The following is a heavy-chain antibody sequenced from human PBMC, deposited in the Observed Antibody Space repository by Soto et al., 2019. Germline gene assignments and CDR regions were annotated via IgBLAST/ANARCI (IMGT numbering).Heavy chain of an antibody. D-gene: IGHD2-15*01. Sequence: SLRLSCAASGFTFDDYAMHWVRQAPGKGLEWVSGINWNSGKIGYADSVKGRFTISRDNAKNSLYLQMHSLRAEDTALYYCAKDLYGGSSGYFGMDVWGQGTTVTVSS. CDR3: AKDLYGGSSGYFGMDV. CDR1: GFTFDDYA. V-gene: IGHV3-9*01. J-gene: IGHJ6*02. CDR2: INWNSGKI.